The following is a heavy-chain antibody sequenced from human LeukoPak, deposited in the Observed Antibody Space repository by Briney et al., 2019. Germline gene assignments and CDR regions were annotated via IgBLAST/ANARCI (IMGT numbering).Heavy chain of an antibody. J-gene: IGHJ4*02. D-gene: IGHD5-18*01. CDR2: ISPNGGGT. CDR3: ARAEGSYGYMGY. Sequence: GGSLRLSRAASGFRFDDYGMSWVRQVPGKGLEWVSSISPNGGGTGDADSVKGRFTISRDNAKNSLFLQMNSLRAEDTAMYYCARAEGSYGYMGYWGQGTLVTVSS. V-gene: IGHV3-20*04. CDR1: GFRFDDYG.